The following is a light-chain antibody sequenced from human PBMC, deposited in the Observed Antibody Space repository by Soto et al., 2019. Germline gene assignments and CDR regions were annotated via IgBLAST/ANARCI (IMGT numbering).Light chain of an antibody. V-gene: IGKV3-20*01. CDR2: GAS. CDR3: QQYGSSRT. CDR1: QSVSSN. J-gene: IGKJ1*01. Sequence: EIVLTQSPGPLSLSPGERATLSCRASQSVSSNLAWYQQKPGQAPRLLIYGASSRATGIPDRFSGSGSGTDFTLTISRLEPEDFAVYYCQQYGSSRTFGQGTKVDIK.